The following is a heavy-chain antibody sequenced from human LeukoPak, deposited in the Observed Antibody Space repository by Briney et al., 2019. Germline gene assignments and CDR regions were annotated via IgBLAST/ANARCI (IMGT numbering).Heavy chain of an antibody. Sequence: PGASVKVSCKASGYIFTDYYMHWVRQAPGQGLEWIGWISPNGGGTKYAQKFQGRVTMTRDASVTTAYMELSGLTSDDTAAYYCAKSIGGAFDYWGQGTLVIVSS. CDR1: GYIFTDYY. CDR3: AKSIGGAFDY. D-gene: IGHD3-16*01. J-gene: IGHJ4*02. V-gene: IGHV1-2*02. CDR2: ISPNGGGT.